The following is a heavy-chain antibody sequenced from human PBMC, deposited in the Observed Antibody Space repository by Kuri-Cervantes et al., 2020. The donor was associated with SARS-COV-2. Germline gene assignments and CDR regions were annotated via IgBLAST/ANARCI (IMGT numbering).Heavy chain of an antibody. Sequence: GESLKISCAASGFTFRSYSMNWVRQTPGKGLEWVSTISVSGGSTYYADSVKGRFTISRDSSENTLYLQMNGLRAEDTAVYYCAKERLKRSLTYGWEVTREYYYGMDVWGQGTTVTVSS. V-gene: IGHV3-23*01. CDR2: ISVSGGST. J-gene: IGHJ6*02. D-gene: IGHD4-23*01. CDR1: GFTFRSYS. CDR3: AKERLKRSLTYGWEVTREYYYGMDV.